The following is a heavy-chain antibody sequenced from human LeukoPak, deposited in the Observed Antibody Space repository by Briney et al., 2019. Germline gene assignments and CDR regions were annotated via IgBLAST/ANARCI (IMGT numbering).Heavy chain of an antibody. CDR2: INSDGSST. J-gene: IGHJ5*02. CDR3: ARGGYCSSTSCFLIDP. V-gene: IGHV3-74*01. CDR1: GLTFSSYW. Sequence: GGSLRLSCAVSGLTFSSYWMHWVRQAPGKGLVWVSRINSDGSSTNYADSVKGRFTISRNNAKNTLYLQINSLRAEDTAVYYCARGGYCSSTSCFLIDPWGQGTLVTVSS. D-gene: IGHD2-2*01.